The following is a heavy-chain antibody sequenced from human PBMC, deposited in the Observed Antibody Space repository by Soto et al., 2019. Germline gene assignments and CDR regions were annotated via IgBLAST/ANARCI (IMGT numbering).Heavy chain of an antibody. CDR2: ISYDGSNK. J-gene: IGHJ4*02. D-gene: IGHD5-12*01. CDR3: AKDFSGLPELLPDFDY. Sequence: GGSLRLSCAASGFTFSSYGMHWVRQAPGKGLEWVAVISYDGSNKYYADSVKGRFTISRDNSKNTLYLQMNSLRAEDTAVYYCAKDFSGLPELLPDFDYWGQGTLVTVSS. CDR1: GFTFSSYG. V-gene: IGHV3-30*18.